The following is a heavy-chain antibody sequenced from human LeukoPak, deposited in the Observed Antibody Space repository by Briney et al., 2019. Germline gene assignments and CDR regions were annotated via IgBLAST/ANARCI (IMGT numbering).Heavy chain of an antibody. D-gene: IGHD5-18*01. CDR2: ISSSGSTI. CDR3: ARGDTAMVYYYYYGMDV. CDR1: GFTFSDYY. V-gene: IGHV3-11*01. Sequence: GGSLRLSCAASGFTFSDYYMSWIRQAPGKGLEWVSYISSSGSTIYYADSVKGRFTISRDNAKNSLYLQMNSLRAEGTAVYYCARGDTAMVYYYYYGMDVWGQGTTVTVSS. J-gene: IGHJ6*02.